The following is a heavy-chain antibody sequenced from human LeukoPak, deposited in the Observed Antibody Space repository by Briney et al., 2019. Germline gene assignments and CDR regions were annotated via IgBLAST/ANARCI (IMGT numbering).Heavy chain of an antibody. CDR2: IRSKAYGGTT. CDR3: TRDHYGEVDY. CDR1: GFTFSSYA. Sequence: GGSLRLSCAASGFTFSSYAMSWFRQAPGKGLEWVGFIRSKAYGGTTEYAASVKGRFTISRDDSKSIAYLQMNSLKTEDTAVYYCTRDHYGEVDYWGQGTLVTVSS. D-gene: IGHD4-17*01. V-gene: IGHV3-49*03. J-gene: IGHJ4*02.